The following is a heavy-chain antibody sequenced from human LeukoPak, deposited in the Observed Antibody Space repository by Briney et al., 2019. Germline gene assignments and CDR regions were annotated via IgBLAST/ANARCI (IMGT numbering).Heavy chain of an antibody. V-gene: IGHV4-59*01. Sequence: SETLSLTCTVSGGSINSYYWSWIRQPPGKGLEWIGYIYYSGNTNYNPSLKSRVSISVDTSKNQFSLKLSSVTAADTAVYYCARYASYYDSSGYYLYWGQGTLVTVSS. D-gene: IGHD3-22*01. CDR1: GGSINSYY. J-gene: IGHJ4*02. CDR3: ARYASYYDSSGYYLY. CDR2: IYYSGNT.